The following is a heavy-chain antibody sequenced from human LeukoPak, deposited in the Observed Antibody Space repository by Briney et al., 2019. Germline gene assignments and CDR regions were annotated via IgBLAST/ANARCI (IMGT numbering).Heavy chain of an antibody. J-gene: IGHJ4*02. D-gene: IGHD6-13*01. CDR1: GGSISSYY. CDR3: ARSRGYFGY. CDR2: IYYSGST. Sequence: SETLSLTCTVSGGSISSYYWSWIRQPPGKGLEWIGYIYYSGSTNYNPSLKSRVTISVDTSKNQFSLKLSSVTAADTALYYCARSRGYFGYWGQGTLVTVSS. V-gene: IGHV4-59*01.